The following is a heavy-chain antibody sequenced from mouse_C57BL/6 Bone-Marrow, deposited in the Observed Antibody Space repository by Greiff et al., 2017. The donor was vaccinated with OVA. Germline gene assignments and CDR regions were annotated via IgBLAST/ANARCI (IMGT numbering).Heavy chain of an antibody. CDR2: IDPSDSYT. V-gene: IGHV1-50*01. CDR1: GYTFTSYW. J-gene: IGHJ1*03. CDR3: ARQVYYYGSGYFDV. Sequence: QVQLQQPGAELVKPGASVKLSCKASGYTFTSYWMQWVKQRPGQGLEWIGEIDPSDSYTNYNQKFKGKSTLTVDKSSSTAYMQLSSLTSEDSAVYYCARQVYYYGSGYFDVWGTGTTVTVSS. D-gene: IGHD1-1*01.